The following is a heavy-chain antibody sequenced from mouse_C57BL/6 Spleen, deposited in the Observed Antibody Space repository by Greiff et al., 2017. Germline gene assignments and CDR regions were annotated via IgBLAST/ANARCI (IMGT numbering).Heavy chain of an antibody. CDR3: ARSGGNCFDY. Sequence: VQLQQSGAELVRPGASVKLSCKASGYTFTDYYINWVKQRPGQGLEWIARIYPGSGNTYYNEKFKGKATLTAGKSSSTAYMQLSSLTSEDSAVYFCARSGGNCFDYWGQGTTLTVSS. V-gene: IGHV1-76*01. CDR1: GYTFTDYY. CDR2: IYPGSGNT. D-gene: IGHD2-1*01. J-gene: IGHJ2*01.